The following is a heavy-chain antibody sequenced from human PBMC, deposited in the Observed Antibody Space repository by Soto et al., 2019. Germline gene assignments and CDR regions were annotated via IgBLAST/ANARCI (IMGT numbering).Heavy chain of an antibody. Sequence: SETLSLICTVSGGSISSSSYYWGWIRQPPGKGLEWIGSIYYSGSTYYNPSLKSRVTISVDTSKNQFSLKLSSVTAADTAVYYCARRGAGIQLWGRSNCYFDLWGRGTLVTVSS. D-gene: IGHD5-18*01. CDR2: IYYSGST. CDR3: ARRGAGIQLWGRSNCYFDL. J-gene: IGHJ2*01. CDR1: GGSISSSSYY. V-gene: IGHV4-39*01.